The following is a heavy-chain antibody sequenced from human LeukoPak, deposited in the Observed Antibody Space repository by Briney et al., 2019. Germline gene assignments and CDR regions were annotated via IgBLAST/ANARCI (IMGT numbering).Heavy chain of an antibody. Sequence: GGSLRLSCVASGFTFSNFWMHWVRQAPGKGLEWVAFIRYDGSNKYYADSVKGRFTISRDNSKNTLYLQMNSLRAEDTAVYYCAKRDSSSAYRAFDYWGQGTLVTVSS. CDR3: AKRDSSSAYRAFDY. J-gene: IGHJ4*02. CDR2: IRYDGSNK. V-gene: IGHV3-30*02. CDR1: GFTFSNFW. D-gene: IGHD6-6*01.